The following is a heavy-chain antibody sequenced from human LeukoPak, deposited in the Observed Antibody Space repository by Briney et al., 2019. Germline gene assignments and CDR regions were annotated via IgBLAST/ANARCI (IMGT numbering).Heavy chain of an antibody. CDR1: GFTFSSYP. Sequence: GGSLRLSCAASGFTFSSYPMTWVRQAPGKGLEWVSTIVGSGDRTFDADSVKGRFTISRDNAKTSLYLQMSSLRAEDTAVYYCARDGGSSWYFDYWGQGTLATVSS. V-gene: IGHV3-23*01. CDR3: ARDGGSSWYFDY. J-gene: IGHJ4*02. CDR2: IVGSGDRT. D-gene: IGHD6-13*01.